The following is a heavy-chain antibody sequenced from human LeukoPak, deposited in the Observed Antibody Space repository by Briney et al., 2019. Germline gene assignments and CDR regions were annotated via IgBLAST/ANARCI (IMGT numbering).Heavy chain of an antibody. CDR1: GGSISSGSYY. J-gene: IGHJ4*02. CDR2: IYASGST. Sequence: TLSXXCTVSGGSISSGSYYWSWIRQPAGKGLEWIGRIYASGSTNYNPSLKSRVTISADASKNQFSLKLSSVPAAHTAVYYCAREVNVYSSGRDYFDYWGQGTLVTVSS. CDR3: AREVNVYSSGRDYFDY. V-gene: IGHV4-61*02. D-gene: IGHD3-10*01.